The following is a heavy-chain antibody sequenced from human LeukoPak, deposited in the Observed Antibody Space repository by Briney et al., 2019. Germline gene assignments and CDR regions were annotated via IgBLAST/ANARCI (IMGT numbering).Heavy chain of an antibody. Sequence: GGSLRLSCAASGFTVSSNYMSWVRQAPGKGLEWVSVIYSGGSTYYADSVKGRFTISRDNAKNTLYLQMNSLRAEDTAMYYCARDPNIAVAGTGLDQWGQGTLVTVSS. V-gene: IGHV3-53*01. D-gene: IGHD6-19*01. CDR2: IYSGGST. CDR3: ARDPNIAVAGTGLDQ. J-gene: IGHJ4*02. CDR1: GFTVSSNY.